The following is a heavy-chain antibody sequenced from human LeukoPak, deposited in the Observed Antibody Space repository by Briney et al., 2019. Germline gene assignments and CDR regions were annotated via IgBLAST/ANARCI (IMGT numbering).Heavy chain of an antibody. D-gene: IGHD4-11*01. CDR3: ARAVDYRNYFDY. CDR2: IYHSGTT. V-gene: IGHV4-31*03. Sequence: PSQTLSLTCTVSGDSMTRGGYHWSWVRQHPGKGLEWVGFIYHSGTTFYNPSLESRATISVDTSQNQFSLKLTSVTDADTAVYYCARAVDYRNYFDYWGQGTLVTVSS. CDR1: GDSMTRGGYH. J-gene: IGHJ4*02.